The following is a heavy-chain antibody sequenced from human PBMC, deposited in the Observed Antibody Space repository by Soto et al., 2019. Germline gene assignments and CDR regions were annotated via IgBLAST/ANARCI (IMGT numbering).Heavy chain of an antibody. CDR1: GFSLTTSGVG. V-gene: IGHV2-5*02. Sequence: QITLKESGPTLVKPTQTLTLTCTFSGFSLTTSGVGVGWSRQPPGKALEWLALIYWDDDKRYSPSLKSRLTITKATYKNQVVVTMPNMDPVDTATYYCGHSTGTVMALDYWGQGILVTLSS. J-gene: IGHJ4*02. CDR3: GHSTGTVMALDY. CDR2: IYWDDDK. D-gene: IGHD5-18*01.